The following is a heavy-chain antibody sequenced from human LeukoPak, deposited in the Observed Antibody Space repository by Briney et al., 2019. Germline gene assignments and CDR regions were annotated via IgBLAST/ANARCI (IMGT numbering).Heavy chain of an antibody. J-gene: IGHJ4*02. D-gene: IGHD5-18*01. CDR2: ISAYNGNT. CDR1: GYTFTSYG. CDR3: ARAWEIDTAMVTGDY. Sequence: ASVKVSCKASGYTFTSYGISWVRQAPGQGLEWMGWISAYNGNTNYAQKLQDRVTMTTDTSTSTAYMELRSLRSDDTAVYYCARAWEIDTAMVTGDYWGQGTLVTVSS. V-gene: IGHV1-18*01.